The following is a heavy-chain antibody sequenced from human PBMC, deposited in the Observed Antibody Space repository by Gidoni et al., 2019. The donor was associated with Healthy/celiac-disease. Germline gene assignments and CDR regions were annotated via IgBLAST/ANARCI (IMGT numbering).Heavy chain of an antibody. CDR1: CSAFPRYG. Sequence: QVQLVQSGAAVKKPGASVTVSCPASCSAFPRYGLSWVRQAPGQGLEWRGWIRAYNGNTKNEQKLQGRVTRTTDTSTSTAYMELRSLRSDDTAVDYGARDDGDTMIVVPECGFDPWGQGTLVTVSS. CDR2: IRAYNGNT. V-gene: IGHV1-18*01. J-gene: IGHJ5*02. D-gene: IGHD3-22*01. CDR3: ARDDGDTMIVVPECGFDP.